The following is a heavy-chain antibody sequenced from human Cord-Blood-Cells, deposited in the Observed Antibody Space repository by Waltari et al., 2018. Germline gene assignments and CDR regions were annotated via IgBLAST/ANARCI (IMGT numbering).Heavy chain of an antibody. Sequence: QLQLQESGPGLVKPSETLSLTCTVSGGPIRSSIYYGGGIRHPPGKGLEWIGSIYYSGSTYYNPSLKSRVTISVDTSKNQFSLKLSSVTAADTAVYYCARRVGYCSSTSCYDAFDIWGQGTMVTVSS. V-gene: IGHV4-39*01. CDR2: IYYSGST. CDR3: ARRVGYCSSTSCYDAFDI. CDR1: GGPIRSSIYY. J-gene: IGHJ3*02. D-gene: IGHD2-2*01.